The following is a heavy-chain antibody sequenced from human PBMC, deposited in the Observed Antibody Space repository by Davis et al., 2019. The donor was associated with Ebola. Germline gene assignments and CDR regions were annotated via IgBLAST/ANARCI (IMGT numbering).Heavy chain of an antibody. Sequence: GSLRLSCTVSGGSVSSSSGSYYWTWIRQPPGKGLEWIGNIYYNGNTNYNPSLKSRVAISTDTWKNQFSLKLSSVTAADTAVYYCAKSRGYSNGLTRNWFDSWGQGTLVTVSS. J-gene: IGHJ5*01. D-gene: IGHD5-18*01. CDR3: AKSRGYSNGLTRNWFDS. CDR2: IYYNGNT. V-gene: IGHV4-61*01. CDR1: GGSVSSSSGSYY.